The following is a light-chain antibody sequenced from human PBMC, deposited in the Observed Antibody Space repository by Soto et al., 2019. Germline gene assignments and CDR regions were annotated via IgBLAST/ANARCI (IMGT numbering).Light chain of an antibody. CDR1: ATDVGAYNY. CDR2: AVT. CDR3: SSFTSSTTLL. J-gene: IGLJ2*01. V-gene: IGLV2-14*01. Sequence: QSALTQPASVSGSPRQSITISCTGTATDVGAYNYVSWYQQHPGRAPKLIIYAVTDRPSGVADRFSGSKSGDTASLTISGLQAEDEAHYYCSSFTSSTTLLFGGGTKLTVL.